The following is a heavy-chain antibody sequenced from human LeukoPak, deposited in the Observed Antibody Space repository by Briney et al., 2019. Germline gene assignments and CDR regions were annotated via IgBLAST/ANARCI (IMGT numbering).Heavy chain of an antibody. D-gene: IGHD3-3*01. J-gene: IGHJ5*01. CDR3: ARGRLTIFGVVSTTSGRFDS. CDR1: GGSFSNYY. Sequence: PSETLSLTCGVDGGSFSNYYWSWIRQSPGRGLEWIGEVNNRGDTDYNLSLKSRVTISLDTSKNEFYLRLSSVTAADTSVYYCARGRLTIFGVVSTTSGRFDSWGQGTLVTVSS. CDR2: VNNRGDT. V-gene: IGHV4-34*01.